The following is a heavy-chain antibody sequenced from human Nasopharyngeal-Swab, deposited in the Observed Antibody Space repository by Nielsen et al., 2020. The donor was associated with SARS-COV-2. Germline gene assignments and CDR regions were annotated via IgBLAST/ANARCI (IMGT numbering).Heavy chain of an antibody. CDR2: ISSSGSTI. V-gene: IGHV3-48*04. CDR3: ARARIGDYYDSSGLDY. J-gene: IGHJ4*02. CDR1: GFTFSSYS. D-gene: IGHD3-22*01. Sequence: GESLKISCAASGFTFSSYSMNWVRQAPGKGLEWVSYISSSGSTIYYADSVKGRFTISRDNAKNSLYLQMNSLRAEDTAVYYCARARIGDYYDSSGLDYWGQGTLVTVSS.